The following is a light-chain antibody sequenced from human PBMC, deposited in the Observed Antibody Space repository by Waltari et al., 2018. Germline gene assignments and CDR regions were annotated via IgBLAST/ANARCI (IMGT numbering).Light chain of an antibody. Sequence: QSVLTQPPSASGTPGQRVTISCSGSRSNIGNNAVNWYQQLPGTAPKLPIYNDDQRPSGVPDRFSGSRSGPSASLAISGLQSDDEADYYCASRDDSLNGWVFGGGTKLTVL. CDR2: NDD. CDR1: RSNIGNNA. J-gene: IGLJ3*02. V-gene: IGLV1-44*01. CDR3: ASRDDSLNGWV.